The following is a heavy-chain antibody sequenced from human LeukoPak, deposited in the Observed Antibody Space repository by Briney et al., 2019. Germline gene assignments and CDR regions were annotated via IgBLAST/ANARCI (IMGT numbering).Heavy chain of an antibody. V-gene: IGHV1-18*01. Sequence: ASVKVSCKASGYTFTSYGISWVRQAPGQGLEWMGWISAYNGNTNYAQKLQGRVTMTTDTSTSTAYMELRSLRSDDTAVYYCARGNMVRGVITSYYYYMDVWGKGTTVTISS. CDR2: ISAYNGNT. CDR1: GYTFTSYG. CDR3: ARGNMVRGVITSYYYYMDV. D-gene: IGHD3-10*01. J-gene: IGHJ6*03.